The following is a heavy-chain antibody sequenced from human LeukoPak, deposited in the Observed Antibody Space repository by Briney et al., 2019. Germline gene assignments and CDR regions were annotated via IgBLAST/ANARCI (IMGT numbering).Heavy chain of an antibody. V-gene: IGHV1-8*01. D-gene: IGHD3-22*01. CDR2: MNPNSGNT. J-gene: IGHJ5*02. Sequence: ASVKVSCKASGYTLTSYDINWVRQATGQGLEWMGWMNPNSGNTGYAQKFQGRVTMTRNTSISTAYMELSSLRSEDTAVYYCATVDSSGYYVWFDPWGQGTLVTVSS. CDR3: ATVDSSGYYVWFDP. CDR1: GYTLTSYD.